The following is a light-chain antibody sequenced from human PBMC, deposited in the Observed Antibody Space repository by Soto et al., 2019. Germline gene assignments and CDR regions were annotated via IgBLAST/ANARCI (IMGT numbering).Light chain of an antibody. V-gene: IGKV3-15*01. CDR2: GAS. CDR3: QQYNDWPPIT. Sequence: EVAMTQSPATLSLSPGERDTLSCRASQSVSSDLAWYQQKPGQAPRLLIYGASTRATDIPARFSGGGSGTEFTLTISNLQSEDFGIYYCQQYNDWPPITFGPGTKVDIK. J-gene: IGKJ3*01. CDR1: QSVSSD.